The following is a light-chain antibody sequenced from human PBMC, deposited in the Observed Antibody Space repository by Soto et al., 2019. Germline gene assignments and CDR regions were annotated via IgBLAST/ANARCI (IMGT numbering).Light chain of an antibody. CDR3: QQDGSSPTWT. CDR2: GAS. CDR1: QSVSSSY. Sequence: EIVLTQSPGTLSLSPGERATLSCRASQSVSSSYLAWYQQKPGQAPRLLIYGASSRATGIPDRFSGSGSGTDFTLTISRLEPEDLAVYYCQQDGSSPTWTFGQGTKVEIK. V-gene: IGKV3-20*01. J-gene: IGKJ1*01.